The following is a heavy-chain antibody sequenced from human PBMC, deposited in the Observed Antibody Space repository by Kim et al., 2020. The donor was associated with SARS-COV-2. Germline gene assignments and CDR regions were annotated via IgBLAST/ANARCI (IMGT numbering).Heavy chain of an antibody. V-gene: IGHV3-74*01. D-gene: IGHD3-10*01. CDR2: IYNDGSKT. J-gene: IGHJ4*02. Sequence: GGSLRLSCAASGFTFSEHSMHWVRQPPGKGLVWVSRIYNDGSKTDYADSVKGRFLISRDNAKSTLYLQIDGLRVEDTAAYYCVRDLSGSFGAPNFDYWGRGTLVTVPS. CDR3: VRDLSGSFGAPNFDY. CDR1: GFTFSEHS.